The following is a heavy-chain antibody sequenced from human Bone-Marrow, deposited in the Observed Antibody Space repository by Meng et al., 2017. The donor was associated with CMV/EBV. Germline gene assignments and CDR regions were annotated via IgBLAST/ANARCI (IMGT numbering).Heavy chain of an antibody. CDR1: GYTFTGYY. J-gene: IGHJ4*02. CDR3: ARDNNWGPDY. Sequence: ASVKVSCKASGYTFTGYYMHWVRQAPGQGLEWMGWINPNSGGTNYAQKFQGRVTMTRDTSINTGYMELTRLTSDDTAVYYCARDNNWGPDYWGQGKLVTVSS. CDR2: INPNSGGT. D-gene: IGHD7-27*01. V-gene: IGHV1-2*02.